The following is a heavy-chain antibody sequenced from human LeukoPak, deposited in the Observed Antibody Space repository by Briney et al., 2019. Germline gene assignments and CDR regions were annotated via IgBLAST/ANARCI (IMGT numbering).Heavy chain of an antibody. CDR3: ARAPSEIGGYYPEYFRH. J-gene: IGHJ1*01. V-gene: IGHV3-74*01. CDR2: IKSDGST. D-gene: IGHD3-22*01. Sequence: AGGSLRLSCAASGFTFSSYWMHWVRQDPGKGLVWVSRIKSDGSTNYADSVKGRFTISRDNAKNTVSLQMNSLRAEDTGVYYCARAPSEIGGYYPEYFRHWGQGTLVTVSS. CDR1: GFTFSSYW.